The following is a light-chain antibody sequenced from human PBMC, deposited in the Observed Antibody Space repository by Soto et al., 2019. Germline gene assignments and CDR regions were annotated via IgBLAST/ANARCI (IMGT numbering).Light chain of an antibody. CDR3: GSYTSSSPLV. CDR2: DVS. CDR1: SSDVGGYNY. V-gene: IGLV2-14*01. Sequence: QSALTQPASVSGSPGQSITISCTGTSSDVGGYNYVSWYQQHPGKAPKLMIYDVSNRPSGVSNRFSGSKSGNTASLTISGLQAEDEADYYCGSYTSSSPLVFGGGTELTVL. J-gene: IGLJ2*01.